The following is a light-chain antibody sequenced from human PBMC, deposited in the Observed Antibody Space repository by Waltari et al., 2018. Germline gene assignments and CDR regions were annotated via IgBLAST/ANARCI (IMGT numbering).Light chain of an antibody. CDR1: NLGSKS. CDR3: LVWHSTIDHQGV. J-gene: IGLJ2*01. Sequence: YVVTQSPSVSVAPGATARIPCGGDNLGSKSVHSYQQRPGQAPVLVISYDSDRPSGIPARLSGSNSGNTATLTISWVEAEDEADYYCLVWHSTIDHQGVFGGGTKLTVL. V-gene: IGLV3-21*04. CDR2: YDS.